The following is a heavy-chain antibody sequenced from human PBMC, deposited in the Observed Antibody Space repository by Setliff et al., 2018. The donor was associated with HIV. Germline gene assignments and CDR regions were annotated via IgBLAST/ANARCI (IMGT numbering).Heavy chain of an antibody. J-gene: IGHJ4*02. D-gene: IGHD3-16*02. CDR2: IYHSGST. Sequence: SETLSLTCVVSCYSISNGYYWGWIRQPPEKGLEWIGNIYHSGSTYNNPSLKSRVTMSVETSKNQYSLKLSSVTAADTAVYFCARAASARGVATVICYLDWWGQGTVVTDS. V-gene: IGHV4-38-2*01. CDR1: CYSISNGYY. CDR3: ARAASARGVATVICYLDW.